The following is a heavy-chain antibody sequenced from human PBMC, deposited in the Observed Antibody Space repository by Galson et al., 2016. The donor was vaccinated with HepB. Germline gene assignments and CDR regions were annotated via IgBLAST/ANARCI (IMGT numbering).Heavy chain of an antibody. Sequence: ETLSLTCSVSGGLVRDSGYYWGWIRQSPGKGLEWIGTIYYSGISDYNPSLKSRVTMSVDTSKNQFSLNLNSVTAADTAVYYCARLYSGYSDYFDYWGQGTLVTVSS. CDR2: IYYSGIS. J-gene: IGHJ4*02. CDR1: GGLVRDSGYY. V-gene: IGHV4-39*01. D-gene: IGHD4-23*01. CDR3: ARLYSGYSDYFDY.